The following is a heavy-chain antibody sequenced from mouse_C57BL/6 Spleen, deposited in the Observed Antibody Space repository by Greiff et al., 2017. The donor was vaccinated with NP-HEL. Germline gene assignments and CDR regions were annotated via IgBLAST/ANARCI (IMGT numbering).Heavy chain of an antibody. V-gene: IGHV1-15*01. Sequence: VKLQESGAELVRPGASVTLSCKASGYTFTDYEMHWVKQTPVHGLEWIGAIDPETGGTAYNQKFKGKAILTADKSSSTAYMELRSLTSEDSAVYYCTRGGTTVVATFDYWGQGTTLTVSS. J-gene: IGHJ2*01. D-gene: IGHD1-1*01. CDR1: GYTFTDYE. CDR3: TRGGTTVVATFDY. CDR2: IDPETGGT.